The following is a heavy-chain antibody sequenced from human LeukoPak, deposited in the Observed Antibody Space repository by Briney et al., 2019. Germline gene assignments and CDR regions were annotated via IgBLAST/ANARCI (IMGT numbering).Heavy chain of an antibody. CDR3: AGRPDTGSIPLFDY. CDR1: GGTFSSYA. D-gene: IGHD5-18*01. Sequence: ASVKVSCKASGGTFSSYAINWVRQAPGQGLEWMGWINPNSGGTNFAQKFQGRVTMTRDTSISTTYMELSGLSSDDTAVYYCAGRPDTGSIPLFDYWGQGTLVTVSS. V-gene: IGHV1-2*02. CDR2: INPNSGGT. J-gene: IGHJ4*02.